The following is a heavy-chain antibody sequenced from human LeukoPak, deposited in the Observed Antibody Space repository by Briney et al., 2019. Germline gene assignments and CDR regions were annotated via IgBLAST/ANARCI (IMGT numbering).Heavy chain of an antibody. CDR3: AKSGYNRFAY. Sequence: PGGSLRLSCAASGFTFSSSAMSWVRQAPGKGLVWVSSISGSGSGGSTSYAHSVKGRFTISRDNSKNTLYLQMNSLRVEDTAVYYCAKSGYNRFAYWGQGTLVTVSS. V-gene: IGHV3-23*01. CDR1: GFTFSSSA. D-gene: IGHD5-24*01. J-gene: IGHJ4*02. CDR2: ISGSGSGGST.